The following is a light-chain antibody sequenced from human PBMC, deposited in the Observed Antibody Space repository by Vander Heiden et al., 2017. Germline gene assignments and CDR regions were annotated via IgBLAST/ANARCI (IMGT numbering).Light chain of an antibody. CDR2: AAS. Sequence: DIQLTQSPSFLSASVGDRVTITCRASQGISSYLAWYQQKPGKAPKLLIYAASTLQSGVPSRFRGSGSGTEFTLTISSLQPEDFATYYCQRLNSYRFTFGPGTKVDIK. V-gene: IGKV1-9*01. CDR3: QRLNSYRFT. J-gene: IGKJ3*01. CDR1: QGISSY.